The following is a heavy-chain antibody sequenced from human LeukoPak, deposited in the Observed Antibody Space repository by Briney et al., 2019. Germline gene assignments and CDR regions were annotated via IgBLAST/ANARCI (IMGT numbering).Heavy chain of an antibody. Sequence: GGSLRLSCAASGCDFSTYAINWVRQAPGKGLEWVSSISTMSNYIFYGDSVKGRFTISRDNAKNSVYLQMNSLRPEDTAVYYCSRGRLGGLDLWGQGTLVTLSS. V-gene: IGHV3-21*01. CDR2: ISTMSNYI. CDR3: SRGRLGGLDL. J-gene: IGHJ5*02. D-gene: IGHD5-12*01. CDR1: GCDFSTYA.